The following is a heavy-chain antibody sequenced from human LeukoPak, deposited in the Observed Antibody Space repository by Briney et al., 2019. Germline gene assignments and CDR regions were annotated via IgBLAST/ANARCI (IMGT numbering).Heavy chain of an antibody. CDR2: IYHSGST. Sequence: SETLSLTCTVSGGSISSGDYYWGWIRQPPGTGLEWIGYIYHSGSTYYNPSLKSRVTISVDRSKNQFSLKLSSVTAADTAVYYCARVGIMITFGGVSHWFDPWGQGTLVTVSS. D-gene: IGHD3-16*01. J-gene: IGHJ5*02. V-gene: IGHV4-30-2*01. CDR1: GGSISSGDYY. CDR3: ARVGIMITFGGVSHWFDP.